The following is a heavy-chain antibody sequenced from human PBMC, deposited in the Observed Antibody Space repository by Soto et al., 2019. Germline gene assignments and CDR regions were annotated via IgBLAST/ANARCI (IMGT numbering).Heavy chain of an antibody. J-gene: IGHJ4*02. V-gene: IGHV3-64*01. D-gene: IGHD6-19*01. CDR3: ARDLYSSGWFLDY. CDR2: ISSNGGST. CDR1: GFTFSSYA. Sequence: EVQLVESGGGLVQPGGSLRLSCAASGFTFSSYAMHWVRQAPGKGLEYVSAISSNGGSTYYANSVKGRFTISRDNSKNTLYLQRGSLRAEDMAVYYCARDLYSSGWFLDYWGQGPLVTVSS.